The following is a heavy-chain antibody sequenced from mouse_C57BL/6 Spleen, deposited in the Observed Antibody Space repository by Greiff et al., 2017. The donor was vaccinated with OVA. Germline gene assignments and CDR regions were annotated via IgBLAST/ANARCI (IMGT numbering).Heavy chain of an antibody. CDR3: AREAGSSYGWYFDV. Sequence: EVKLQESGPGLVKPSQTVFLTCTVTGISITTGNYRWSWIRQFPGNKLEWIGYIYYSGTITYNPSLTSRTTITRDTPKNQFFLEMNSLTAEDTATYDCAREAGSSYGWYFDVWGTGTTVTVSS. V-gene: IGHV3-5*01. CDR1: GISITTGNYR. CDR2: IYYSGTI. J-gene: IGHJ1*03. D-gene: IGHD1-1*01.